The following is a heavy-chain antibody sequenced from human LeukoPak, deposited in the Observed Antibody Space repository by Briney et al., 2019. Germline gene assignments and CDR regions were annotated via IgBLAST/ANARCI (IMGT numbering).Heavy chain of an antibody. J-gene: IGHJ5*02. D-gene: IGHD5-18*01. V-gene: IGHV4-4*02. Sequence: SETLSLTCAVSGGSISSSNWWSWVRQPPGKGLEWIGEIYHSGTTHYSPSLESRVTISVDTSKNQFSLKLASVTAADTAIYYCAKGAGGFSYYNWFDPWGQGTLVTVSS. CDR2: IYHSGTT. CDR1: GGSISSSNW. CDR3: AKGAGGFSYYNWFDP.